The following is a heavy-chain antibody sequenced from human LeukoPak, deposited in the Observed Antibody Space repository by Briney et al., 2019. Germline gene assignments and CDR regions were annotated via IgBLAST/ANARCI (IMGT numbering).Heavy chain of an antibody. CDR3: SRGGGGLDH. V-gene: IGHV1-2*02. D-gene: IGHD3-16*01. J-gene: IGHJ4*02. CDR2: VSPNPGAT. Sequence: GASVKVSCKASGYTFTVACIHWVRQAPGQGLEWMGWVSPNPGATNCAQKFQGRVTLTRDTSITPAYMELTSMRSDDTAVDYCSRGGGGLDHWGQGTLVTVSS. CDR1: GYTFTVAC.